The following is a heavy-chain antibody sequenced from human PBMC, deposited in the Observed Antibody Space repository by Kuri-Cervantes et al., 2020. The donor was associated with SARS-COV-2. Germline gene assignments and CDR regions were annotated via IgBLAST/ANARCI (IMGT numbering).Heavy chain of an antibody. CDR2: IYSGGST. J-gene: IGHJ6*02. V-gene: IGHV3-53*01. D-gene: IGHD3-3*01. Sequence: GGSLRLSCAASGFTVSSNYMSWVRQAPGKGLEWVSVIYSGGSTYYADSVKGRFTLSRDNSKNTLYLQMNSLRAEDTAVYYCARARGEYDFWSGYYPSYYYYYGMDVWGQGTTVTVSS. CDR3: ARARGEYDFWSGYYPSYYYYYGMDV. CDR1: GFTVSSNY.